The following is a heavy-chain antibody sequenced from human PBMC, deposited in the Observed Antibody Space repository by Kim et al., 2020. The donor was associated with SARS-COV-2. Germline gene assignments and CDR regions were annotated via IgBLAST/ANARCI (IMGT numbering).Heavy chain of an antibody. CDR3: ARIDILTGRGAFDI. Sequence: SETLSLTCTVSGGSISSSSYYWGWIRQPPGKGLEWIGSIYYSGSTYYNPSLKSRVTISVDTSKNQFSLKLSSVTAADTAVYYCARIDILTGRGAFDIWGQGTMVTVSS. D-gene: IGHD3-9*01. J-gene: IGHJ3*02. CDR1: GGSISSSSYY. V-gene: IGHV4-39*01. CDR2: IYYSGST.